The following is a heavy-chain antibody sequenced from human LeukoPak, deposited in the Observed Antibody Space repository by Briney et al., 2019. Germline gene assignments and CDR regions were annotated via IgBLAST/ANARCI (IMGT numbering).Heavy chain of an antibody. Sequence: GGSLRLSCAASGFTFSSYRMNWVRQAPGKGLEWVSFISTSGNTIYYVDSVKGRFTISRDNAKNSLYLQMNSLRDEDTAVYYCARKYSGSGNYFFDYWGQGTLVAVSS. CDR3: ARKYSGSGNYFFDY. J-gene: IGHJ4*02. CDR2: ISTSGNTI. D-gene: IGHD3-10*01. V-gene: IGHV3-48*02. CDR1: GFTFSSYR.